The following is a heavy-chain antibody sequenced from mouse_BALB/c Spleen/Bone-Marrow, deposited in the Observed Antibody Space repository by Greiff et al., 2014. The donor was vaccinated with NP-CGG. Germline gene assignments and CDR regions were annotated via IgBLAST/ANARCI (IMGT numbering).Heavy chain of an antibody. CDR2: INPYNGGT. CDR3: ARFGADGYPRFAY. V-gene: IGHV1-26*01. D-gene: IGHD2-3*01. CDR1: GYSFTGYT. J-gene: IGHJ3*01. Sequence: LVESGASMKISCKASGYSFTGYTMNWVKQSHGKNLEWIGLINPYNGGTSYNQKFKGKATLTVDRSSSTAYMELLSLTSEDSAVYYYARFGADGYPRFAYWGQGTLVTVSA.